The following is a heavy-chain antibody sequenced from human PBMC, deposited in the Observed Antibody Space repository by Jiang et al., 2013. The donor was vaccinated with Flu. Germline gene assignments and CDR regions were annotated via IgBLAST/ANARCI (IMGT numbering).Heavy chain of an antibody. V-gene: IGHV1-2*06. CDR3: ARWLFSAARFDY. D-gene: IGHD2-15*01. CDR2: INPNSGGT. J-gene: IGHJ4*02. Sequence: KPGASVKVSCKASGYTFTGYYMHWVRQAPGQGLEWMGRINPNSGGTNYAQKFQDRVTMTRDTSITTAYMELSRLRSDDTAVYYCARWLFSAARFDYWGQGTLVTVSS. CDR1: GYTFTGYY.